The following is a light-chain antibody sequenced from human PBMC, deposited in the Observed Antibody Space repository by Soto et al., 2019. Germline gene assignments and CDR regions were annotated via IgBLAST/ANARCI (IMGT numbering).Light chain of an antibody. CDR3: SSYTSGSTWV. CDR2: EVS. CDR1: SSDVGGHNY. Sequence: QSVLTQPASVSGSPGQSITISCIGTSSDVGGHNYVSWYQQYPGKAPKLMISEVSERPSGISNRFSGSTSGNTASLTISGLQAEDEADYYCSSYTSGSTWVFGGGTKLTVL. J-gene: IGLJ3*02. V-gene: IGLV2-14*01.